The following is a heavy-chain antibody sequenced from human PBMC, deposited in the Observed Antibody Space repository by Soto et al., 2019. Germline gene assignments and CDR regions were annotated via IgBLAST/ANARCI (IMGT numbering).Heavy chain of an antibody. Sequence: GGSLRLSCAASGFTFSSYGMHWVRQAPGKGLEWVAVISYDGSNKYYADSVKGRFTISRDNSKNTLYLQMNSLRAEDTAVYYCARGYYYMDVWGKGTTVTVSS. V-gene: IGHV3-30*03. J-gene: IGHJ6*03. CDR2: ISYDGSNK. CDR3: ARGYYYMDV. CDR1: GFTFSSYG.